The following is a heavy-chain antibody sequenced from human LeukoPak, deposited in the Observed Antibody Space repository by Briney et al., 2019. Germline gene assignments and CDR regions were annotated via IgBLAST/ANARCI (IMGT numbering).Heavy chain of an antibody. CDR3: ARAPSASIFYVSGELDP. V-gene: IGHV1-18*01. CDR1: GYPFTSYN. J-gene: IGHJ5*02. D-gene: IGHD3-3*01. Sequence: ASLKVSFKAAGYPFTSYNIAWVRQSPGQGLEWMGWIIRYNGNTRYAQKYEGRVTMTTKTSTTTAYKELTNLRSDAPAVYYCARAPSASIFYVSGELDPWGQGTLLTVSS. CDR2: IIRYNGNT.